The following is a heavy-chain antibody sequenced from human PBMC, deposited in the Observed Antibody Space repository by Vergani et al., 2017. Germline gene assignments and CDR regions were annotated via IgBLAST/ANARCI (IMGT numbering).Heavy chain of an antibody. J-gene: IGHJ2*01. V-gene: IGHV4-39*01. CDR2: ISNSGNG. D-gene: IGHD3-16*01. CDR1: GDSIISRSYY. CDR3: ASGKYYSDSTSHFRGWYFDV. Sequence: QMQLQESGPGLVKASETLSLTCTVSGDSIISRSYYWGWIRQPPGKGLVWIGSISNSGNGDSSSSLKSRVTISADTSKNQFSLRLTSVTAADTAVYYCASGKYYSDSTSHFRGWYFDVWGRGTLVTVPS.